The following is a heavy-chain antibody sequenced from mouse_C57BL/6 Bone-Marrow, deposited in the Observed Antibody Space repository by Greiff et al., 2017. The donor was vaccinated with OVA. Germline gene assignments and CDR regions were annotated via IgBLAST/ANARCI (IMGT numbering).Heavy chain of an antibody. J-gene: IGHJ1*03. D-gene: IGHD1-1*02. V-gene: IGHV1-81*01. CDR1: GYTFTSYG. CDR3: ARLWEYDWYFDV. Sequence: VQVVESGAELARPGASVKLSCKASGYTFTSYGISWVKQRTGQGLEWIGEIYPRSGNTYYNEKFKGKATLTADKSSSTAYMELRSLTSEDSAVYFCARLWEYDWYFDVWGTGTTVTVSS. CDR2: IYPRSGNT.